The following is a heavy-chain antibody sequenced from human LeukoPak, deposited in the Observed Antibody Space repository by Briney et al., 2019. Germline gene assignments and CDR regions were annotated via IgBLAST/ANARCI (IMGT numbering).Heavy chain of an antibody. CDR1: GFTFDDYA. J-gene: IGHJ4*02. Sequence: GGSLRLSCAASGFTFDDYAMHWVRQAPGKGLEWVSGISWNSGSMGYADSVKGRFTVSRDNAKNSLYLQMNSLRAEDTALYYCAKDRGAYYDSSGPDYWGQGTLVTVSS. V-gene: IGHV3-9*01. CDR3: AKDRGAYYDSSGPDY. CDR2: ISWNSGSM. D-gene: IGHD3-22*01.